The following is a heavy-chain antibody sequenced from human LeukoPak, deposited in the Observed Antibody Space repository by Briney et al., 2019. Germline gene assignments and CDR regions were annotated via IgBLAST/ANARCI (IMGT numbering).Heavy chain of an antibody. CDR2: ISSSSSYI. CDR3: AREVRITMVRGGPNDY. D-gene: IGHD3-10*01. J-gene: IGHJ4*02. Sequence: GGSLRLSCAASGFTFSSYSMNWVRQAPGKGLEWVSSISSSSSYIYYADSVKGRFTISRDNAKNSLYLQMNSLRAEDTAIYYCAREVRITMVRGGPNDYWGQGTLVTVSS. V-gene: IGHV3-21*01. CDR1: GFTFSSYS.